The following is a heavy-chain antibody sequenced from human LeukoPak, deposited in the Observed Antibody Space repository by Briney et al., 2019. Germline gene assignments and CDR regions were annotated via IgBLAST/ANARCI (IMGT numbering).Heavy chain of an antibody. J-gene: IGHJ5*02. D-gene: IGHD3-10*01. CDR2: INHSGST. CDR1: GGSFSGYY. V-gene: IGHV4-34*01. Sequence: TSSETLSLTCAVYGGSFSGYYWTWIRQPPGKGLEWIGEINHSGSTNYNPSLKSRVTISVDTSKNQFSLKLSSVTAADTAVYYCARVLIRAYRGWHSSGWFDPWGQGTLVTVSS. CDR3: ARVLIRAYRGWHSSGWFDP.